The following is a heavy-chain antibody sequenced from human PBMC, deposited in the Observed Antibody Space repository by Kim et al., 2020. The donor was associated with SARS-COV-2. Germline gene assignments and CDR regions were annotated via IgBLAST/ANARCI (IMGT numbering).Heavy chain of an antibody. J-gene: IGHJ4*02. CDR3: ARGRGIVVVPTYFDY. Sequence: SETLSLTCTVSGGSVSSGSYYWSWIRQPPGKGLEWIGYIYYSGSTNYNPSLKSRATISVDTSKNQFSLKLSSVTAADTAVYYCARGRGIVVVPTYFDYWGQGTLVTVSS. CDR1: GGSVSSGSYY. V-gene: IGHV4-61*01. CDR2: IYYSGST. D-gene: IGHD2-2*01.